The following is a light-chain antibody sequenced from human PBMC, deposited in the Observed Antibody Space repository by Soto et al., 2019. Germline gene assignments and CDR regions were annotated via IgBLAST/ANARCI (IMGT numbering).Light chain of an antibody. CDR2: AAS. Sequence: DIQMTQSPSSLSASVGDRVTITCRSSQSISSYLNWYQQKPGKAPKLLIYAASSLQSGVPSRFSGSGSGTDFTLTISSLQPEDFATYYCQQSYRTLGTFGQGTKVDIK. J-gene: IGKJ1*01. CDR1: QSISSY. CDR3: QQSYRTLGT. V-gene: IGKV1-39*01.